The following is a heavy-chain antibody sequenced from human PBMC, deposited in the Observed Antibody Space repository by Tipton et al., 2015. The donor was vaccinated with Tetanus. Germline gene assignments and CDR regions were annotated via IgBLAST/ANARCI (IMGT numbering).Heavy chain of an antibody. CDR2: IFYAGST. J-gene: IGHJ4*02. Sequence: TLSLTCTVSGVSISSYYWSWIRQSPGKGLEWIGYIFYAGSTNSNPSLKSRVTISVDTSKNQFSLRLNSVTAVDTAVYYCARGTGDYWGQGTLVTVSS. CDR3: ARGTGDY. V-gene: IGHV4-59*08. D-gene: IGHD1-1*01. CDR1: GVSISSYY.